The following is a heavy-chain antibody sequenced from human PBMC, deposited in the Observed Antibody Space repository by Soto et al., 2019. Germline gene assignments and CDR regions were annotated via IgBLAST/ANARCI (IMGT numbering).Heavy chain of an antibody. CDR1: GGTFSSYT. V-gene: IGHV1-69*02. CDR2: IIPILGIA. Sequence: QVQLVQSGAEVKKPGSSVKVSCKASGGTFSSYTIDWVRQAPGQWLEWMGRIIPILGIANYAQQFQGRVTITADKSTSTAYMELSSLRSEDTAVYYCARIQPYVYVEYWGQGTLVTVSS. J-gene: IGHJ4*02. D-gene: IGHD3-10*02. CDR3: ARIQPYVYVEY.